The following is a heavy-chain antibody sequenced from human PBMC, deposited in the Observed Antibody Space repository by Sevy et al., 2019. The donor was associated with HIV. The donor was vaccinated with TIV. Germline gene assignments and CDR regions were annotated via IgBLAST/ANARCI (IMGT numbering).Heavy chain of an antibody. CDR1: GYTFTGYY. D-gene: IGHD6-6*01. CDR2: INPNSGGT. CDR3: ARDTSIAARHFGY. V-gene: IGHV1-2*06. Sequence: ASVKVSCKASGYTFTGYYMHWVRQAPGQGLEWMGRINPNSGGTNYAQKFQGRVTMTRDTSISTAYMELSRLRSDDTAVYYCARDTSIAARHFGYWGQGTLVTVSS. J-gene: IGHJ4*02.